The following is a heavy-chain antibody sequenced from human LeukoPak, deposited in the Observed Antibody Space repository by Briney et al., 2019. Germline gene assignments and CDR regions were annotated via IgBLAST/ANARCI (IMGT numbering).Heavy chain of an antibody. CDR1: GGSISGYY. J-gene: IGHJ3*02. CDR3: ARLRVCGGDCPDAFDI. V-gene: IGHV4-59*01. Sequence: SETLSLTCTVSGGSISGYYWSWIRQPPGKGLEWIGYIYYSGSTNYNPSLKSRVTISIDTSKNQFSLKLSSVTAADTAVYYCARLRVCGGDCPDAFDIWGQGTMVTVSS. D-gene: IGHD2-21*02. CDR2: IYYSGST.